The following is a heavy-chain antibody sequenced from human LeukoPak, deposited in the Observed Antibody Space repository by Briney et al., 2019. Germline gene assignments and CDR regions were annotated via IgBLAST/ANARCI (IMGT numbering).Heavy chain of an antibody. Sequence: ASVKVSCKASVYTFTSYYMHWVRQAPGQGLECMGLINPTGGSTGYAQKFQGRVTMTRDMSTSTDYMELSSLRSEDTAIYYCARDNSVGDNAWWFDPWGQGTLVTVSS. CDR1: VYTFTSYY. V-gene: IGHV1-46*01. CDR3: ARDNSVGDNAWWFDP. J-gene: IGHJ5*02. CDR2: INPTGGST. D-gene: IGHD1-26*01.